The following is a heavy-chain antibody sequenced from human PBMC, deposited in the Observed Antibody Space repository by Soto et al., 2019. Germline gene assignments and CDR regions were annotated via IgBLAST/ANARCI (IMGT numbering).Heavy chain of an antibody. CDR1: GFTFGDYA. D-gene: IGHD2-21*02. V-gene: IGHV3-30*09. CDR3: ACRLSTSVTAFGY. Sequence: GGSLRLSCSGSGFTFGDYAINWVRQDPGKWLEWVAVISGDGINKYIPHSLKGRVVISRDHSKNSVFLQMSSLGPQDTAICFCACRLSTSVTAFGYCGQGTLVTVSS. CDR2: ISGDGINK. J-gene: IGHJ4*02.